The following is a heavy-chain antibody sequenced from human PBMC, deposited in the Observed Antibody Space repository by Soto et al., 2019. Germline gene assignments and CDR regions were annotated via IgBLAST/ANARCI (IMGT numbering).Heavy chain of an antibody. D-gene: IGHD2-8*01. Sequence: GGSLRLSCAASGFTFSSYSMNWVRQAPGKGLEWVSYISSSSSTIYYADSVKGRFTISRDNAKNSLYLQMNSLRAEDTAVYYCAAGGYCTNGVCYTFWFDPWGQGTLVTVSS. CDR3: AAGGYCTNGVCYTFWFDP. J-gene: IGHJ5*02. CDR2: ISSSSSTI. V-gene: IGHV3-48*01. CDR1: GFTFSSYS.